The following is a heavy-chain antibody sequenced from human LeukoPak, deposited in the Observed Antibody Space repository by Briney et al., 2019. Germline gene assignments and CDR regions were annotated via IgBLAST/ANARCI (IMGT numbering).Heavy chain of an antibody. V-gene: IGHV3-21*01. D-gene: IGHD6-19*01. CDR1: GFTFSRYS. J-gene: IGHJ6*03. Sequence: GGSLRLSCAASGFTFSRYSMNWVRQAPGKGLEWVSSISSSSTYIYYADSVKGRFTISRDNARKSLYLQMNSLRAEDTAVYYCAKPGRIAVGGRYYYYYMDVWGKGTTVTVSS. CDR2: ISSSSTYI. CDR3: AKPGRIAVGGRYYYYYMDV.